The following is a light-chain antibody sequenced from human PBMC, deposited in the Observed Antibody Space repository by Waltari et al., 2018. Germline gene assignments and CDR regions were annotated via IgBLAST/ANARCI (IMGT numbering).Light chain of an antibody. J-gene: IGLJ3*02. V-gene: IGLV2-14*03. CDR3: CSYAGRSTWV. Sequence: QSALTQPASVSGSPGQSITLSCPGASTDVGDYNYVSWYQQIPGKAPKVIIYDVTKRPSGVSNRFSGSKSGNSASLSISGLQAEDEAHYYCCSYAGRSTWVFGGGTKVTVL. CDR2: DVT. CDR1: STDVGDYNY.